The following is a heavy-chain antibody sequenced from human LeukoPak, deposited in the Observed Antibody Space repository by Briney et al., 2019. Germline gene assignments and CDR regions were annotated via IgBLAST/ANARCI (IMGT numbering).Heavy chain of an antibody. Sequence: GGSLRLSCAASGFTFSSYGMHWVRQAPGKGLEWVAVIWYDGSNKYYADSVKGRFTISRDNSKNTLYLQMNSLRAEDTAVYYCAKSLSGYDSSGAYDWGQGTLVTVSS. V-gene: IGHV3-33*06. D-gene: IGHD3-22*01. CDR3: AKSLSGYDSSGAYD. CDR1: GFTFSSYG. CDR2: IWYDGSNK. J-gene: IGHJ4*02.